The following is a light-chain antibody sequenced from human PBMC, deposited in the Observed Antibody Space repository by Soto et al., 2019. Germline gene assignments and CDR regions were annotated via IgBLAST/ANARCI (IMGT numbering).Light chain of an antibody. CDR2: GAS. CDR3: QQYGSSPRT. CDR1: QSVSSSY. J-gene: IGKJ1*01. V-gene: IGKV3-20*01. Sequence: EIELTQSPGTLSLSPGERATLSCRASQSVSSSYLAWYQQKPGQAPRLLIYGASSRATGIPERFSGSGSGTDFTLTISRLEPEDFAVYYCQQYGSSPRTFGQGTKVEIK.